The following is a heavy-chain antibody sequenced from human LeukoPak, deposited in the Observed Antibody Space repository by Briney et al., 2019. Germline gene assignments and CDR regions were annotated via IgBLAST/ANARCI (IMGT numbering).Heavy chain of an antibody. CDR1: GFTFSSYA. D-gene: IGHD3-22*01. Sequence: GGSLRLSCAASGFTFSSYAMSWVRQAPGKGLEWVSAISGSGGSTYYADSVKGRFAISRDNSKNTLYLQMNSLRAEDTAVYYCAKESYYYDSSGYSYYFDYWGQGTLGTVSS. J-gene: IGHJ4*02. CDR2: ISGSGGST. V-gene: IGHV3-23*01. CDR3: AKESYYYDSSGYSYYFDY.